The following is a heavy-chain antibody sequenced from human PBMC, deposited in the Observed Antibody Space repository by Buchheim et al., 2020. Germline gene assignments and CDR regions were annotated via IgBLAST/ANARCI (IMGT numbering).Heavy chain of an antibody. CDR3: AKDRSYCSGGSCPNYFDY. CDR2: LSYDGSHK. J-gene: IGHJ4*02. V-gene: IGHV3-30*18. D-gene: IGHD2-15*01. Sequence: QVQLVESGGGVVQPGRSLRLSCAASGFTFSRYHMHWVRQAPGKGLEWLAVLSYDGSHKYYADSVKGRFTISRDNSKNTLYLQMNSLRAEDTAVYYCAKDRSYCSGGSCPNYFDYWGQGTL. CDR1: GFTFSRYH.